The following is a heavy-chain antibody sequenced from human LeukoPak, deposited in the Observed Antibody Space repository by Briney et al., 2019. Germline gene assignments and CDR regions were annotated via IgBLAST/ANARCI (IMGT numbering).Heavy chain of an antibody. J-gene: IGHJ4*02. Sequence: PSETLSLTCAVYGGSFSGYYWSWIRQPPGKGLEWIEEINHSGSTNYNPSLKSRVTISVDTSKNQFSLKLSSVTAAGTAVYYCARGAAKRNDFWSGYYSYYFDYWGQGTLVTVSS. V-gene: IGHV4-34*01. D-gene: IGHD3-3*01. CDR2: INHSGST. CDR1: GGSFSGYY. CDR3: ARGAAKRNDFWSGYYSYYFDY.